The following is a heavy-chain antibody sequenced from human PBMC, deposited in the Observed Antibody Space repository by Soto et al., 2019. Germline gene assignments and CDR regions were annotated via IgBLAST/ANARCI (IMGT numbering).Heavy chain of an antibody. J-gene: IGHJ4*02. Sequence: QVQLVESGGGVVQPGRSLRLSCAASGFTFSSYTMHWVRQAPGTGLEWVAVISYDGRDKYYPDSVKGRFTISRDNSKNTLYLQMNSLRAVDTAVYYCPRSAGGSYPQYDYWGQGTLVTVSS. D-gene: IGHD1-26*01. CDR1: GFTFSSYT. CDR3: PRSAGGSYPQYDY. V-gene: IGHV3-30*04. CDR2: ISYDGRDK.